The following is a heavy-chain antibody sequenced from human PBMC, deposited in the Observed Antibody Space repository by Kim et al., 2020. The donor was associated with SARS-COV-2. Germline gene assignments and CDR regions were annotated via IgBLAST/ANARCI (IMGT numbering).Heavy chain of an antibody. CDR3: AKDISFRSGWPHDY. V-gene: IGHV3-9*01. D-gene: IGHD6-19*01. J-gene: IGHJ4*02. Sequence: ADSVKGRFTISRDNAKNSLYLQMNSLRAEDTALYYCAKDISFRSGWPHDYWGQGTLVTVSS.